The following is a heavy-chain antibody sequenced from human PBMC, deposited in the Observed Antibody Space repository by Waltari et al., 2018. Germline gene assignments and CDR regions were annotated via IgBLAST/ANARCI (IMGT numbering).Heavy chain of an antibody. J-gene: IGHJ4*02. CDR3: VRGGGFYSDGRGGFADH. V-gene: IGHV4-39*02. Sequence: LHESHPLRATAPRSLPPICSLDRTSVSASPHLWARLRQPPAKGLVWIGSMDYRGDTYFNPSLQSRVNLTADTSKSLLFLGLGSVTPADTAVYYCVRGGGFYSDGRGGFADHWGQGKLVTVSS. CDR2: MDYRGDT. D-gene: IGHD2-15*01. CDR1: RTSVSASPHL.